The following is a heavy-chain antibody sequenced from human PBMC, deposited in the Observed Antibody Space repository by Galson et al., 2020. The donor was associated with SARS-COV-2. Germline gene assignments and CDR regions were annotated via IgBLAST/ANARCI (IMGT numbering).Heavy chain of an antibody. J-gene: IGHJ6*03. D-gene: IGHD6-6*01. Sequence: SVKVSCKASGGTFSSYAISWVRQAPGQGLEWMGGIIPIFGTANYAQKFQGRVTITADESTSTAYMELSSLRSEDTAVYYCAGAGWQLVAGAWYYYYYMDVWGKGTTVTVSS. V-gene: IGHV1-69*13. CDR3: AGAGWQLVAGAWYYYYYMDV. CDR2: IIPIFGTA. CDR1: GGTFSSYA.